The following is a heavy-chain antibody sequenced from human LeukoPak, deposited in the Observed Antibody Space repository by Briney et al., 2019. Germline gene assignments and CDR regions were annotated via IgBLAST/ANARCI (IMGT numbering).Heavy chain of an antibody. J-gene: IGHJ4*02. CDR2: ISTYNGNT. CDR3: ASDGHPGCDCSRASCYAVDY. D-gene: IGHD2-2*01. Sequence: GASVKLSCKASGDTFTSYGLSWVRQAPGQGLEWMGWISTYNGNTNYAPKLQGRVTMTTATSTSTTYMELTGPRSHATAAYYFASDGHPGCDCSRASCYAVDYWGQGTLVTVSS. CDR1: GDTFTSYG. V-gene: IGHV1-18*01.